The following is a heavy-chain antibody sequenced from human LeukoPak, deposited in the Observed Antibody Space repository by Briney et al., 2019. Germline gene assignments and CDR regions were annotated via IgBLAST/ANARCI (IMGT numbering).Heavy chain of an antibody. D-gene: IGHD3-22*01. Sequence: GGSLRPSCAASGFTFNNYGMSWVRQAPGKGLEWVSTISSSAGSTYYADSVKGRFAISRDNSKNTLYLQMNSLRAEDTAVYYCAKLYDSSGYSLFDLWGQGTMVTVSS. CDR1: GFTFNNYG. V-gene: IGHV3-23*01. CDR2: ISSSAGST. CDR3: AKLYDSSGYSLFDL. J-gene: IGHJ3*01.